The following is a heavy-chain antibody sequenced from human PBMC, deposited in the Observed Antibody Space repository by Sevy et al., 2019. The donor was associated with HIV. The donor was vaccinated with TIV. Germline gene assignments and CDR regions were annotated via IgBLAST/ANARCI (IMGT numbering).Heavy chain of an antibody. CDR1: GFTFRNFW. CDR3: VRDTEVGVSILDA. J-gene: IGHJ5*02. V-gene: IGHV3-7*03. Sequence: GGSLRLSCVASGFTFRNFWMSWVRQAPGKGLECVAYIKQDGSDAYYVASVKGRFTISRDNAKNSLYLQMNSLRDEDMAMYFCVRDTEVGVSILDAWGQGTPVTVSS. CDR2: IKQDGSDA. D-gene: IGHD3-10*01.